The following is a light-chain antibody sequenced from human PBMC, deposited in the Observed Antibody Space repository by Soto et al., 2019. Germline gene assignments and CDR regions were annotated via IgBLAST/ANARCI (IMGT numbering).Light chain of an antibody. V-gene: IGLV2-14*01. Sequence: QSVLTQPASVSGSPGQSITISCTGTSNDVGNGYDSVSWYQHHPGKAPKLIIYEVVNRPSGVSNRFSGSKSGNTASLTISGLQAEDEADYYCSSYTTDISPYVFGTGTKLTV. CDR3: SSYTTDISPYV. J-gene: IGLJ1*01. CDR2: EVV. CDR1: SNDVGNGYDS.